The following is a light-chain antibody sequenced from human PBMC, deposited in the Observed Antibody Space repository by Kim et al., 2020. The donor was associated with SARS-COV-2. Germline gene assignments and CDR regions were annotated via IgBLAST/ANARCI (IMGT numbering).Light chain of an antibody. CDR2: AGT. V-gene: IGLV2-23*01. CDR1: SSDIGSYNL. J-gene: IGLJ1*01. Sequence: QSALTQPASVSGSPGQSIAISCTGTSSDIGSYNLVSWYQQHPGRAPKLMIYAGTERPSGVSDRFSGSKSGYTASLTISGLEAEDEANDFCSSYAGSHTYIFGPGAEVTVL. CDR3: SSYAGSHTYI.